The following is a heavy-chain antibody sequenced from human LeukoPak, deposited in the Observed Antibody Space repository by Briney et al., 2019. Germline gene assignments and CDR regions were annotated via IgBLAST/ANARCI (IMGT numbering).Heavy chain of an antibody. CDR2: ISGSATTT. V-gene: IGHV3-23*01. CDR1: GFTFSSYA. J-gene: IGHJ4*02. Sequence: GGSLRLSCAVSGFTFSSYAMSWVRQAPGKGLEWVSVISGSATTTYYADSVKGRSTISRDDSKKTPYLQMNSLRAEDTAVHYCAKSGYSYGRFDYWGQGTLVTVSS. CDR3: AKSGYSYGRFDY. D-gene: IGHD5-18*01.